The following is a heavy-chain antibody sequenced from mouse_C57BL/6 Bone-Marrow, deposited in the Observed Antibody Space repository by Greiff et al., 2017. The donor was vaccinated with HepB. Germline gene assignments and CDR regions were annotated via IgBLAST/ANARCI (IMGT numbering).Heavy chain of an antibody. Sequence: EVKVVEPGGGLVKPGGSLKLSCAASGFTFSSYTMSWVRQTPEKRLEWVATISGGGGNTYYPDSVKGRFTISRDNAKNTLYLQMSSLRSEDTALYYCARRGWLLWYFDVWGTGTTVTVSS. V-gene: IGHV5-9*01. CDR1: GFTFSSYT. D-gene: IGHD2-3*01. CDR2: ISGGGGNT. CDR3: ARRGWLLWYFDV. J-gene: IGHJ1*03.